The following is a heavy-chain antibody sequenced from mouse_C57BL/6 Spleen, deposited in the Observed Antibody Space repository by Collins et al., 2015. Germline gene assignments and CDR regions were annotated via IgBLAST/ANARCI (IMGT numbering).Heavy chain of an antibody. CDR2: IDPNSGGT. Sequence: QVQLQQPGAELVKPGASVKLSCKASGYTFTSYWMHWVKQRPGRGPEWIGRIDPNSGGTKYNERFKSKATLTVDKPSSTAYMQLSSLTSEDSAVYYCARYGYDGYYAMDYWGQGTSVPPSPQ. V-gene: IGHV1-72*01. CDR3: ARYGYDGYYAMDY. CDR1: GYTFTSYW. J-gene: IGHJ4*01. D-gene: IGHD2-2*01.